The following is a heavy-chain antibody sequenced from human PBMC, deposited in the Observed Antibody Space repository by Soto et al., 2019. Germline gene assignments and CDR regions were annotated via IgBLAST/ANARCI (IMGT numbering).Heavy chain of an antibody. D-gene: IGHD2-2*01. CDR2: ITPNSGDT. CDR1: GYSFTDHY. Sequence: ASVKVSCKASGYSFTDHYIHWVRQAPGQGLEWMGWITPNSGDTKYAQKFQGRVTMTTDTSTTTAYMELRSLRSDDTAVYYCARVVPGAEAWFGPWGQGTLVTVSS. CDR3: ARVVPGAEAWFGP. J-gene: IGHJ5*02. V-gene: IGHV1-2*02.